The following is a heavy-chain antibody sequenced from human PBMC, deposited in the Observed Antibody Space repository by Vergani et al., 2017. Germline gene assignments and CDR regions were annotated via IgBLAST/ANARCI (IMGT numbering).Heavy chain of an antibody. J-gene: IGHJ6*03. Sequence: EVQLVESGGGLVQPGGSLRLSCAASGFTFSSYDMHWVRHATGKGLEWVSAIGTAGDTYYPGSVKGRFTISRENAKNSLYLQMNSLRAGDTAVYYCARGHCSSTSCPYYYYYYMDVWGKGTTVTVSS. CDR3: ARGHCSSTSCPYYYYYYMDV. V-gene: IGHV3-13*01. CDR1: GFTFSSYD. D-gene: IGHD2-2*01. CDR2: IGTAGDT.